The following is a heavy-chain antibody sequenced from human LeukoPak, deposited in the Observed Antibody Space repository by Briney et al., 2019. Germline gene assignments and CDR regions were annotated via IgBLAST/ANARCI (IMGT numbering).Heavy chain of an antibody. CDR2: IRYDGSNK. CDR1: GLTFSNYG. J-gene: IGHJ4*02. Sequence: GGSLRLSCAASGLTFSNYGMHWVRQAPGKGLEWVAFIRYDGSNKYYADSVKGRFTISRDNSKNTLYLQMNSLRAEDTAVYYCAKDQVAVAGRGEEIDYWGQGTLVTVSS. CDR3: AKDQVAVAGRGEEIDY. D-gene: IGHD6-19*01. V-gene: IGHV3-30*02.